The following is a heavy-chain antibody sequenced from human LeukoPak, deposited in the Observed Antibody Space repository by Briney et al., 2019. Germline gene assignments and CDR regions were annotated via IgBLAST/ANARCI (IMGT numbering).Heavy chain of an antibody. V-gene: IGHV1-69*05. CDR1: GYTFTSSY. J-gene: IGHJ4*02. CDR3: ARAPNDYGDALFDY. CDR2: IIPIFGTA. Sequence: GASVKVSCKASGYTFTSSYMHWVRQAPGQGLEWMGGIIPIFGTANYAQKFQGRVTITTDESTSTAYMELSSLRSEDTAVYYCARAPNDYGDALFDYWGQGTLVTASS. D-gene: IGHD4-17*01.